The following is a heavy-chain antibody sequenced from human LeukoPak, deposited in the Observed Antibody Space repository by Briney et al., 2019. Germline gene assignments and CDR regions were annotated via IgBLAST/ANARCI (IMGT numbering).Heavy chain of an antibody. Sequence: GGSLRLSCAASGFTFSSYEMNWVRQAPGKGLEWVSYISSSGSTIYYADSVKGRFTISRDNDKNSLYLQMNRLRAEDTAVYYCARGPHYEYYYYYGMDVWSQGTTVTVSS. J-gene: IGHJ6*02. V-gene: IGHV3-48*03. CDR2: ISSSGSTI. D-gene: IGHD4-17*01. CDR3: ARGPHYEYYYYYGMDV. CDR1: GFTFSSYE.